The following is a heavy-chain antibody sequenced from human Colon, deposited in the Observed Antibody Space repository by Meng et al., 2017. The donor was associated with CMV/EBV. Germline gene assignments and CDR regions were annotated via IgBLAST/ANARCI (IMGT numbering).Heavy chain of an antibody. CDR2: MDPTTGRT. V-gene: IGHV1-2*02. J-gene: IGHJ1*01. Sequence: QGQLVQSGSEVRMPGASVKVSGKASGYSFTGYYIHWVRQAPGQGLEWMGWMDPTTGRTDYAQKFQGTVTMTRDTSISTAYLELSRLTSDDTAVYYCASHSSYVWGSHHWGQGTLVTVSS. CDR3: ASHSSYVWGSHH. D-gene: IGHD3-16*01. CDR1: GYSFTGYY.